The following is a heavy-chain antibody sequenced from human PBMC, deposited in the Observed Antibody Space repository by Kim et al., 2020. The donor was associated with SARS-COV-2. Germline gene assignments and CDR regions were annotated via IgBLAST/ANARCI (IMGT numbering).Heavy chain of an antibody. CDR3: ARGRYYYDSSGYPYFEY. CDR1: GGSFSGYY. Sequence: SETLSLTCAVYGGSFSGYYWSWIRQPPGKGLEWIGEINHSGSTNYNPSLKSRVTISVDTSKNQFSLKLSSVTAADTAVYYCARGRYYYDSSGYPYFEYWGQGTLVTVSS. J-gene: IGHJ4*02. CDR2: INHSGST. D-gene: IGHD3-22*01. V-gene: IGHV4-34*01.